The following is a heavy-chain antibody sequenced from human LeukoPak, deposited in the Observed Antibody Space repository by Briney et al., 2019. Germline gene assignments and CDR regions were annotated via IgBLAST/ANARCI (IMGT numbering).Heavy chain of an antibody. CDR2: IYYSGST. Sequence: PSETLSLTCTVSGGSISSSSYYWGWIRQPPGKGLEWIGSIYYSGSTYYNPSLKSRVTISVDTSKNQFSLKLSSVTAADTAVYYCARRGTQWFGELSCLDYWGQGTLVTVSS. V-gene: IGHV4-39*01. D-gene: IGHD3-10*01. J-gene: IGHJ4*02. CDR1: GGSISSSSYY. CDR3: ARRGTQWFGELSCLDY.